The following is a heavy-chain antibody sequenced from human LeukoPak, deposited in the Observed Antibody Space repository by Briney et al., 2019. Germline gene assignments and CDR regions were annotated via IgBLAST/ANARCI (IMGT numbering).Heavy chain of an antibody. CDR2: NNHSGST. J-gene: IGHJ5*02. CDR3: ARHVRKRGIAVAGTPGWFDP. D-gene: IGHD6-19*01. V-gene: IGHV4-34*01. Sequence: GSLRLSCAASGSTFSSYWMSWVRQPPGKGLEWIGENNHSGSTNYNPSLKSRVTISVDTSKNQFSLKLSSVTAADTAVYYCARHVRKRGIAVAGTPGWFDPWGQGTLVTVSS. CDR1: GSTFSSYW.